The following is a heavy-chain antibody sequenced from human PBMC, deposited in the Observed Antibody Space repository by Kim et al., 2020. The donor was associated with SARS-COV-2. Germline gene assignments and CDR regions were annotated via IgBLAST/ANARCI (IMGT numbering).Heavy chain of an antibody. J-gene: IGHJ6*02. Sequence: GGSLRLSCAASGFTFSSYGMHWVRQAPGKGLEWVAVISYDGSNKYYADSVKGRFTISRDNSKNTLYLQMNSLRAEDTAVYYCAKDSHAFTIFGVVITHYYYYYGMDVWGQGTTVTVSS. D-gene: IGHD3-3*01. CDR2: ISYDGSNK. CDR3: AKDSHAFTIFGVVITHYYYYYGMDV. CDR1: GFTFSSYG. V-gene: IGHV3-30*18.